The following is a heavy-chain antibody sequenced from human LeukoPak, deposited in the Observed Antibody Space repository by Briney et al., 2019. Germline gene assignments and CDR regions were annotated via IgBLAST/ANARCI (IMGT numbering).Heavy chain of an antibody. V-gene: IGHV4-30-4*01. CDR1: GGSISSGDYY. D-gene: IGHD1-26*01. CDR3: ARDRIVGAVNAFDI. J-gene: IGHJ3*02. Sequence: PSETLSLTCTVSGGSISSGDYYWSWIRQPPGKGLEWIGYIYYSGSTYYNPSLKSRVTISVDTSKDQFSLKLSSVTAADTAVYYCARDRIVGAVNAFDIWGQGTMVTVSS. CDR2: IYYSGST.